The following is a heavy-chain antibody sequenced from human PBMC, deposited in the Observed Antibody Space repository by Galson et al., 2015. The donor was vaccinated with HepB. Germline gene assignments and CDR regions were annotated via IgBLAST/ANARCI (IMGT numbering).Heavy chain of an antibody. J-gene: IGHJ6*02. CDR1: GYTFTSYY. V-gene: IGHV1-46*01. Sequence: SVKVSCKASGYTFTSYYMHWVRQAPGQGLEWMGIINPSGGSTSYAQKFQGRVTMTRDTSTSTVYMELSSLRSEDTAVYYCARDRIVVVTATTNYYYYYGMDVWGQGTTVTVSS. D-gene: IGHD2-21*02. CDR3: ARDRIVVVTATTNYYYYYGMDV. CDR2: INPSGGST.